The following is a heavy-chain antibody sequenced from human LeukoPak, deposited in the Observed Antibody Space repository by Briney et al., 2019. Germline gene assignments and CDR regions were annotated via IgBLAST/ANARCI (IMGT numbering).Heavy chain of an antibody. V-gene: IGHV4-30-2*05. Sequence: PSETLSLTCAVSGGSISSGGYSWSWIRQPPGKGLEWIGYIYHSGSTYYNPSLKSRVTISVDTSKNQFSLKLSSVTAADTAVYYCARDRAVTMVRGVTFWFDPWGQGTLVTVSS. D-gene: IGHD3-10*01. CDR1: GGSISSGGYS. J-gene: IGHJ5*02. CDR2: IYHSGST. CDR3: ARDRAVTMVRGVTFWFDP.